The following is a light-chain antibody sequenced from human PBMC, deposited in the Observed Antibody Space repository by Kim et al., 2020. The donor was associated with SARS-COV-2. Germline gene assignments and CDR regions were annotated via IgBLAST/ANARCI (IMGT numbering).Light chain of an antibody. J-gene: IGKJ1*01. Sequence: CPGERATLAGRASQTIKSRLVWYQHKPGQAPRLRIYDATTRSTGVPARFIGSGSETDFTLTISSLQSEDFAVYYCQQSNDWPPLTFGQGTKVDIK. CDR2: DAT. V-gene: IGKV3-15*01. CDR3: QQSNDWPPLT. CDR1: QTIKSR.